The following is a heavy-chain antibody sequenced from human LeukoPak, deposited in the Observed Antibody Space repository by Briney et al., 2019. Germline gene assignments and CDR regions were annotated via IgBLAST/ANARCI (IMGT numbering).Heavy chain of an antibody. Sequence: GGSLRLSCTASGFTFSDYYMSWIRQAPGKGLEWLSYISGSGSVTSYVDSVKGRLTISRDNAKKSLYLQIDSLRAEDTAMYYCARDREFRLHDPWGQGILVTVSS. D-gene: IGHD3-16*01. V-gene: IGHV3-11*01. CDR3: ARDREFRLHDP. CDR1: GFTFSDYY. J-gene: IGHJ5*02. CDR2: ISGSGSVT.